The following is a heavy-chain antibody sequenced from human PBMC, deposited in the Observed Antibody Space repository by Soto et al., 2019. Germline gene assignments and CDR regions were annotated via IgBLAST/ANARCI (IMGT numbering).Heavy chain of an antibody. J-gene: IGHJ3*02. V-gene: IGHV4-31*03. CDR3: ARDGIVGAHDAFDI. CDR2: IYYSGST. CDR1: GGSISSGGYY. D-gene: IGHD1-26*01. Sequence: PSETLSLTCTVSGGSISSGGYYWSWIRQHPGKGLEWIGYIYYSGSTYYNPSLKSRVTISVDTSKNQFSLKLSSVTAADTAVYYCARDGIVGAHDAFDIWGQGTMVTVSS.